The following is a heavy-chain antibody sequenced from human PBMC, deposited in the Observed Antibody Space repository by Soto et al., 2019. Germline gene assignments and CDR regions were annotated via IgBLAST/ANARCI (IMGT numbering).Heavy chain of an antibody. Sequence: GGSLRLSCSASGFSLGDYAMHWDRQAPGKDLKWVSRMSQKSGRISYADSVKGLFRIPRDSAKNSRYLQMNSRRAEATALYYCAKDIQRTAMDTLPYWGQGTLVTVSS. V-gene: IGHV3-9*01. D-gene: IGHD5-18*01. J-gene: IGHJ4*02. CDR1: GFSLGDYA. CDR2: MSQKSGRI. CDR3: AKDIQRTAMDTLPY.